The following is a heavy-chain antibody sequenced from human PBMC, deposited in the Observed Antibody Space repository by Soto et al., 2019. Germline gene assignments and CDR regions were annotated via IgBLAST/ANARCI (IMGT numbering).Heavy chain of an antibody. D-gene: IGHD5-12*01. V-gene: IGHV1-69*12. CDR3: ASGIPLWLRPINAGYSG. CDR1: GGTFSTYA. Sequence: QVQLVQSGAEVKKPASSVKVSCNAPGGTFSTYAISWVRQAPGQGLEWMGGIIPMFGTANYAQRFQDRVTIPADESPNTVDMELSSLRSEDTAVYFWASGIPLWLRPINAGYSGWGQGTLVT. J-gene: IGHJ4*02. CDR2: IIPMFGTA.